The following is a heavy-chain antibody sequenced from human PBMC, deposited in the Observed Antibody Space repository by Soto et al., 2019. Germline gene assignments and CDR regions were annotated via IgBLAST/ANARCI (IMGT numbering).Heavy chain of an antibody. V-gene: IGHV4-4*07. CDR3: ARGGYGGNSNFDY. J-gene: IGHJ4*02. D-gene: IGHD4-17*01. Sequence: LSLTCTVSGGSISSYRWSWIRQPAGKGLEWIGRLNTYGNTHYNPSLKSRVTVSVDTSRNQFFLTLRSVTAADTAVYYCARGGYGGNSNFDYWGQGTLVTVSS. CDR1: GGSISSYR. CDR2: LNTYGNT.